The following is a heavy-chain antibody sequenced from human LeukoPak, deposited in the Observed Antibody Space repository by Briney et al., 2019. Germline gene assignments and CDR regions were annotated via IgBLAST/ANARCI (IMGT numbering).Heavy chain of an antibody. CDR3: AKDSRIAAAGTIGHSYYFDY. D-gene: IGHD6-13*01. Sequence: RGSLRLSCAASGFTFSSYGMHWVRQAPGKGLEWVAFIRYDGSNKYYADSVKGRFTISRDNSKNALYLQMNSLRAEDTAVYYCAKDSRIAAAGTIGHSYYFDYWGQGTLVTVSS. V-gene: IGHV3-30*02. CDR1: GFTFSSYG. J-gene: IGHJ4*02. CDR2: IRYDGSNK.